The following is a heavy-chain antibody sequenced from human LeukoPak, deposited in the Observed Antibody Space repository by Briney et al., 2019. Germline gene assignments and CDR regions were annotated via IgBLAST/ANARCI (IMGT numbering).Heavy chain of an antibody. J-gene: IGHJ6*02. D-gene: IGHD4-17*01. V-gene: IGHV1-2*02. Sequence: ASVKVSCKASGYTFTGYYMHWVRQAPGQGLEWMGWINPNSGGTNYAQKFQGRVTMTRDTSISTAYMELSRLRSDDTAVYYCARSGGPAMTTATTGYYYYGMDVWGQGTTVTVSS. CDR3: ARSGGPAMTTATTGYYYYGMDV. CDR1: GYTFTGYY. CDR2: INPNSGGT.